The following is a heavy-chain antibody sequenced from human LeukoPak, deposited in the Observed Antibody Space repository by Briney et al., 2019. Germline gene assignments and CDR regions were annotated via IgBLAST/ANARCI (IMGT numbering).Heavy chain of an antibody. CDR1: GGSISSGGYA. J-gene: IGHJ4*02. D-gene: IGHD3-10*01. V-gene: IGHV4-30-2*01. CDR2: IYSRGST. CDR3: ARGPNPMVRGVTLFDY. Sequence: SQTLSLTCAVSGGSISSGGYAWGWMRQARVKGREWTGHIYSRGSTYDNPSLKSRVTISVDRSKNQFSLKLSSVTAADTAVYYCARGPNPMVRGVTLFDYWGQGTLVTVSS.